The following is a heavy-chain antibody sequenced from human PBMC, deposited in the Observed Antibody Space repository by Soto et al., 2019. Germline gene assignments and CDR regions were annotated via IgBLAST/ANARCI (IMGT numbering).Heavy chain of an antibody. CDR2: IYMSGTT. D-gene: IGHD2-15*01. J-gene: IGHJ4*02. CDR1: DGYINNHF. Sequence: SETLSLTCTVSDGYINNHFWSWIRQPAGKGLEWIGHIYMSGTTTYNPSLKSRVTMSVDTPRNQFSLKVSSVTAADTAVYYCARINGGSPDFWGQGALVTVSS. CDR3: ARINGGSPDF. V-gene: IGHV4-4*07.